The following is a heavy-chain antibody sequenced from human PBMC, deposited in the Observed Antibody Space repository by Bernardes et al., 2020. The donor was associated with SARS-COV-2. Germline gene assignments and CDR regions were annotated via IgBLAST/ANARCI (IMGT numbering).Heavy chain of an antibody. V-gene: IGHV1-18*04. CDR2: IAAYNGKT. J-gene: IGHJ6*02. CDR1: GYSFTTYL. D-gene: IGHD6-13*01. CDR3: ARDVFLGSSWDHSYYGMDV. Sequence: ASVKVSCKASGYSFTTYLINWVRQAPGQGLEWMGWIAAYNGKTNYAENFQDRVSMTMDTATSTAYMELRSLRSDDTAVYFCARDVFLGSSWDHSYYGMDVWGQGTTVTVS.